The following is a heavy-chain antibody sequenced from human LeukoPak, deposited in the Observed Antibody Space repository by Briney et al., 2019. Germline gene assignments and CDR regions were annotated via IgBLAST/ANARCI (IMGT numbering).Heavy chain of an antibody. CDR2: ISYSGST. V-gene: IGHV4-59*08. D-gene: IGHD3-22*01. J-gene: IGHJ3*02. CDR1: GGSISTYY. CDR3: ARSERITMILGGAFDI. Sequence: PSETLSLTCTVSGGSISTYYWSWIRQPPGKGLEWIGYISYSGSTNYNPSLKSRVTISVDTSKNQFSLKLSSVTAADTALYYRARSERITMILGGAFDIWGQGTMVTVSS.